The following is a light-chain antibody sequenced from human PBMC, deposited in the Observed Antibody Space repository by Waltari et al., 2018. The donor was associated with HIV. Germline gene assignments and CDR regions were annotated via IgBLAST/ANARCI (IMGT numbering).Light chain of an antibody. Sequence: QSVLTQPPSVSGAPGQRVTISCTGRSIVAGYDVHWFQQFPGTAPRLLIYSNRNRPSGVPGRVSGSNSGNSASLAITGLQAEDEATYYCQSYDSSLGGRVFGGGTKVTVL. CDR2: SNR. V-gene: IGLV1-40*01. CDR1: SIVAGYD. CDR3: QSYDSSLGGRV. J-gene: IGLJ3*02.